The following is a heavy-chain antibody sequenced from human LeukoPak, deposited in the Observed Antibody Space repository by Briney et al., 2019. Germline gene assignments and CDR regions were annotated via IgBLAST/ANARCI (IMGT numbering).Heavy chain of an antibody. CDR3: ASQRFLDY. J-gene: IGHJ4*02. Sequence: GGSLRLSCAASGFTFSNYWMNWVRQAPGKGLEWVANIKQDGSEKYYVDSVKGRFTISRDNAKNSLYLQLNSLRVEDTAVYNCASQRFLDYWGQGTLVTVSS. CDR1: GFTFSNYW. V-gene: IGHV3-7*01. D-gene: IGHD3-3*01. CDR2: IKQDGSEK.